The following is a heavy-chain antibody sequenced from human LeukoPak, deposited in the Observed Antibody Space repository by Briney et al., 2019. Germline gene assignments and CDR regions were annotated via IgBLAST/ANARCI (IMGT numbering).Heavy chain of an antibody. J-gene: IGHJ4*02. CDR3: AWMATVLSVDV. Sequence: RPGGSLRLSCVVSGLTFRDAWISWVRQAPGKGLEWIGRIEGRTYSETADFAAPVKGRFTLSRDDSKNTVYLQMNSLNTEDTAMYFCAWMATVLSVDVWGQGTLVTVSS. D-gene: IGHD5-24*01. V-gene: IGHV3-15*04. CDR2: IEGRTYSETA. CDR1: GLTFRDAW.